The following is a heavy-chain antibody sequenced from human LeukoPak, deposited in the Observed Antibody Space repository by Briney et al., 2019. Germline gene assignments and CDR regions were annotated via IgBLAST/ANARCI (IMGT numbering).Heavy chain of an antibody. CDR2: IYHSGST. J-gene: IGHJ5*02. D-gene: IGHD3-10*01. CDR3: ARDSGTTGEVKFDP. Sequence: SETLSLTCTVSGYSISSGYYWGWIRQPPGTGLEWIGSIYHSGSTYYNPSLKSRVTMSVDTSKNQFSLKLSSVTAADTAVYYCARDSGTTGEVKFDPWGQGTLVTVSS. V-gene: IGHV4-38-2*02. CDR1: GYSISSGYY.